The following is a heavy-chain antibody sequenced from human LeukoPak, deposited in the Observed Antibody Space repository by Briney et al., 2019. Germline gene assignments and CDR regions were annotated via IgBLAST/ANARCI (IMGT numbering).Heavy chain of an antibody. D-gene: IGHD6-6*01. CDR2: IYYSGST. J-gene: IGHJ4*02. CDR3: ARRNVYSSWDYFDY. V-gene: IGHV4-59*08. CDR1: GGSISSYY. Sequence: SETLSLTCTVSGGSISSYYWSWIRQPPGKGLEWIGYIYYSGSTNYNPSLKSRVTISVDTSKNQFSLKLSSVTAADTAVYYCARRNVYSSWDYFDYWGQGTLVTVSS.